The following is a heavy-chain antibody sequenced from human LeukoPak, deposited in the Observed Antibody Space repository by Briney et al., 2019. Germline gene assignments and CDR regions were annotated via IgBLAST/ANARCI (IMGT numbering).Heavy chain of an antibody. CDR2: PNPISGNT. CDR1: GYTFTSFD. D-gene: IGHD3-22*01. J-gene: IGHJ4*02. CDR3: ATYSRRYYYDNS. Sequence: GASVKVSCKASGYTFTSFDVHWVRQATGQGLEWMGWPNPISGNTDYALKFLGRIVMTRNSSTSTTYMELRRLTSEDTAVYFCATYSRRYYYDNSWGQGTLITVSS. V-gene: IGHV1-8*01.